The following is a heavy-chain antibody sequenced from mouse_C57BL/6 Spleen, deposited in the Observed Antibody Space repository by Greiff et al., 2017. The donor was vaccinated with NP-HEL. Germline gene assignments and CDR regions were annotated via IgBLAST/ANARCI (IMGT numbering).Heavy chain of an antibody. D-gene: IGHD2-5*01. J-gene: IGHJ3*01. CDR3: ARSIAYSNYAWFAY. CDR2: IDPSDSYT. Sequence: VQLQQPGAELVKPGASVKLSCKASGYTFTSYWMQWVKQRPGQGLEWIGEIDPSDSYTNYNQKFKGKATLTVDTSSSTAYMQLSSLTSEDSAVYYCARSIAYSNYAWFAYWGQGTLVTVSA. CDR1: GYTFTSYW. V-gene: IGHV1-50*01.